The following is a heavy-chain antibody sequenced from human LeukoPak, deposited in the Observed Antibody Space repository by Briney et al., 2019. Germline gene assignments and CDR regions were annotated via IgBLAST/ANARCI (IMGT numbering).Heavy chain of an antibody. Sequence: GASVTVSCKASGYTFTSYGISWVRQAPGQGLEWMGWISAYNGNTNYAQKLQGRVTMTTDTSTSTAYTELRSLRSDDTAVYYCARDPLTGSIAARLWEVDWFDHWGQGTLVTVSS. CDR2: ISAYNGNT. CDR3: ARDPLTGSIAARLWEVDWFDH. V-gene: IGHV1-18*01. CDR1: GYTFTSYG. D-gene: IGHD6-6*01. J-gene: IGHJ5*02.